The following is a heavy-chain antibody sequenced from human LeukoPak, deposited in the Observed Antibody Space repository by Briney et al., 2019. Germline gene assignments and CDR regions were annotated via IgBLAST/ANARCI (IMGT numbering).Heavy chain of an antibody. CDR1: GFTFSAYG. CDR2: IRYAGSNK. V-gene: IGHV3-30*02. CDR3: ATDAAPYSNNSPNWFDP. D-gene: IGHD4-11*01. J-gene: IGHJ5*02. Sequence: GGSLRLSCAASGFTFSAYGMHWVRQAPGKGLEWVAFIRYAGSNKYYADSVNGRFTISRDNSKNTLYLQMNSLRVEDTAVYYCATDAAPYSNNSPNWFDPWGQGTLVTVSS.